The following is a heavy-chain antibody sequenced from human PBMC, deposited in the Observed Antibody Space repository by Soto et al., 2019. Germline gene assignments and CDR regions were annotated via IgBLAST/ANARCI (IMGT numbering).Heavy chain of an antibody. D-gene: IGHD3-3*02. V-gene: IGHV4-30-2*01. Sequence: QLQLQESGSGLVKPSQTLSLTCAVSGGSISSGGYSWSWIRQPPGKGLEGIGYMYHSGSTYYNPSPKCRVTKPIDRSTNQCSLKLSSVTAADTAVYCCARVADYWGRGIRVTVSS. CDR1: GGSISSGGYS. CDR3: ARVADY. CDR2: MYHSGST. J-gene: IGHJ4*02.